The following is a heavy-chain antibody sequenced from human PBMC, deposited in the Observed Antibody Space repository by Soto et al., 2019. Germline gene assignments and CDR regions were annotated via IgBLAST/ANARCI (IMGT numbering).Heavy chain of an antibody. Sequence: PGGSLRLSCAASGFSFSSHWMCWVRQAPGKGLEWVATINQDGNEKYYVDSVKGRFTISRDNAKNSLYLQVNSLRAEDTAVYYCARDGVEAGLYFDYCGQGALVTVS. V-gene: IGHV3-7*01. CDR3: ARDGVEAGLYFDY. J-gene: IGHJ4*02. D-gene: IGHD6-19*01. CDR2: INQDGNEK. CDR1: GFSFSSHW.